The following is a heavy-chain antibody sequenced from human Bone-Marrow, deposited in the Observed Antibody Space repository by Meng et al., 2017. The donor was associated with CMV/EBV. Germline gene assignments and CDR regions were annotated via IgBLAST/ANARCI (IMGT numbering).Heavy chain of an antibody. CDR1: GGSISSSSYY. CDR3: AARNYFAY. CDR2: IYYSGST. V-gene: IGHV4-39*01. Sequence: SETLSLTCTVSGGSISSSSYYWGWIRQPPGKGLEWIGSIYYSGSTYYNPSLKSRVTISVDTSKNQFSLKLSSVTAADTAVYYCAARNYFAYWGQGTLVPVYS. J-gene: IGHJ4*02.